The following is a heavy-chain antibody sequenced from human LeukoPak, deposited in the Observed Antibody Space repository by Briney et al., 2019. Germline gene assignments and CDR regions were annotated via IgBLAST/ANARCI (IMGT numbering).Heavy chain of an antibody. J-gene: IGHJ5*02. CDR2: IYYSGST. D-gene: IGHD4-11*01. V-gene: IGHV4-59*01. CDR3: ARYRGKTTVSSLDWFDP. CDR1: GGSISSYC. Sequence: SETLSLTCTVSGGSISSYCWSWIRQPPGKGLEWIGYIYYSGSTKYNPSLKSRVTISVDTSKNQFSLKLSSVTAADTAVYYCARYRGKTTVSSLDWFDPWGQGTLVTVSS.